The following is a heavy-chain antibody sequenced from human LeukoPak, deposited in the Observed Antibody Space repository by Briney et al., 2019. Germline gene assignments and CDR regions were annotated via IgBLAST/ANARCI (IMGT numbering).Heavy chain of an antibody. D-gene: IGHD6-19*01. CDR3: ARHDDSSGEGWFDP. V-gene: IGHV4-4*09. J-gene: IGHJ5*02. Sequence: SETLSLTCTVSGGSISSYYWSWIRQPPGKGLEWIGYIYTSGSTNYNPSLKSRVTISADTSKNQFSLKLSSVTAADTAVYYCARHDDSSGEGWFDPWGQGTLVTVSS. CDR2: IYTSGST. CDR1: GGSISSYY.